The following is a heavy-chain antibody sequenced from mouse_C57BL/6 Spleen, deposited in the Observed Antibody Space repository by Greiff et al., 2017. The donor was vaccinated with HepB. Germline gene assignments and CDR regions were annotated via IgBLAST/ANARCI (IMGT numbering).Heavy chain of an antibody. J-gene: IGHJ1*03. Sequence: EVKVVESGGGLVQPKGSLKLSCAASGFSFNTYAMNWVRQAPGKGLEWVARIRSKSNNYATYYADSVKDRFTISRDDSESMLYLQMNNLKTEDTAMYYCVRSANWDWYFDVWGTGTTVTVSS. V-gene: IGHV10-1*01. CDR2: IRSKSNNYAT. CDR1: GFSFNTYA. D-gene: IGHD4-1*01. CDR3: VRSANWDWYFDV.